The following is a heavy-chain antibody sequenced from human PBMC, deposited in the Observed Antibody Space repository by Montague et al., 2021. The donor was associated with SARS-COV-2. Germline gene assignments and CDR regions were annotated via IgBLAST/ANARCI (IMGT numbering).Heavy chain of an antibody. Sequence: PALVKPTQTLTLTCTFSGFSLSTSGMCVSWIRQPPGKALEWLALIYWDDDKYYSTSLKTRLTISKDTSKNQVVLTMTNMDPVDTATYYCARVTTVTYPYDYYYGMDVWGQGTTVTVSS. D-gene: IGHD4-11*01. CDR1: GFSLSTSGMC. CDR3: ARVTTVTYPYDYYYGMDV. V-gene: IGHV2-70*01. CDR2: IYWDDDK. J-gene: IGHJ6*02.